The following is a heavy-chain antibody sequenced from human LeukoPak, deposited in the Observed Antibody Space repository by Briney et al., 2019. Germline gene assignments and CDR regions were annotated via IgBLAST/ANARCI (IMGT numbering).Heavy chain of an antibody. CDR1: GFTFSSYE. CDR3: ARDDYPSNLFDY. V-gene: IGHV3-48*03. Sequence: GGSLRLSCAASGFTFSSYEMNWVRQAPGKGLEWVSYISSSGSTIYYADSVKGRFTISRDNAKNSLYLQMNSLRAEDTAVYYCARDDYPSNLFDYWGQGILVTVSS. CDR2: ISSSGSTI. D-gene: IGHD4-11*01. J-gene: IGHJ4*02.